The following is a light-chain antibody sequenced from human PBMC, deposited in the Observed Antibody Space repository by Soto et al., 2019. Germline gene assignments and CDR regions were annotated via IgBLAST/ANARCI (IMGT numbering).Light chain of an antibody. CDR2: EVS. V-gene: IGLV2-8*01. CDR1: SSDVGDYKF. CDR3: SSYAGNNNVV. Sequence: QSVLTQPPSASGSPGQSATISCTGTSSDVGDYKFVSWYQQHPGKAPKLMIYEVSRRPSGVPDRFSGSKSGNTASLTVSGLQAEDEADYYCSSYAGNNNVVFGGGTKLTVL. J-gene: IGLJ2*01.